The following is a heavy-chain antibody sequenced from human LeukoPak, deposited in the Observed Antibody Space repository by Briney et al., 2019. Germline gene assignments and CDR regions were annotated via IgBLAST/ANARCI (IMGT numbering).Heavy chain of an antibody. CDR3: ARLYGSGGYFFDY. CDR1: GFIFSDYY. Sequence: GGSLRLSCEAAGFIFSDYYMNWVRQAPGKGLEWVSVIYSGGSTYYADSVKGRFIISRDSSRNTLYLQMNNLRAEDTAFYYCARLYGSGGYFFDYWGQGTLVTVSS. V-gene: IGHV3-53*01. D-gene: IGHD3-10*01. J-gene: IGHJ4*02. CDR2: IYSGGST.